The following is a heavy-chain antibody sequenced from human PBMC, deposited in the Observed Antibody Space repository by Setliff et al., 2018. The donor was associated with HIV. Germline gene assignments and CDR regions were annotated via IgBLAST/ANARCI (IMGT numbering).Heavy chain of an antibody. Sequence: SETLSLTCIVSGVSTISSSSSYYWGWIRQPPGKGPEWIGSIHHSGSAHFNPSLKSRVAMSVDTSENQFSLTLSSVTAADTAVYYCASPRSLLVWYDAFDIWGQGTMVTVSS. CDR1: GVSTISSSSSYY. J-gene: IGHJ3*02. CDR3: ASPRSLLVWYDAFDI. D-gene: IGHD3-16*01. V-gene: IGHV4-39*07. CDR2: IHHSGSA.